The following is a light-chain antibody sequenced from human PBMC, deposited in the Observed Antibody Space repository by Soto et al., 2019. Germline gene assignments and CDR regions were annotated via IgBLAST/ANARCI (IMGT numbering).Light chain of an antibody. J-gene: IGKJ1*01. CDR1: QSVRSY. CDR2: GAS. V-gene: IGKV3-11*01. Sequence: VLTQSPATLSLSPGERATLSCRASQSVRSYLAWYHQKPGQAPRLLIFGASNRATGSPARFSGSGSGTEFTLTTISLLPEDFAAYYCCQRSSCPRPFGHGTKVDIK. CDR3: CQRSSCPRP.